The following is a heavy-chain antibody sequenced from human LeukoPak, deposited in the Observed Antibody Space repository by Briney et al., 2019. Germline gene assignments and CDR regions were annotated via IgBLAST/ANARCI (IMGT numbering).Heavy chain of an antibody. CDR3: ASLQGGTGDGFNFDY. CDR2: INHSGST. D-gene: IGHD5-24*01. V-gene: IGHV4-34*01. J-gene: IGHJ4*02. CDR1: GGSFSGYY. Sequence: SETLSLTCAVYGGSFSGYYWSWIRQPPGKGLEWIGEINHSGSTNYNPSLKSRVTISVDTSKNQFSLKLSSVTAADTAVYYCASLQGGTGDGFNFDYWGQGTLVTVSS.